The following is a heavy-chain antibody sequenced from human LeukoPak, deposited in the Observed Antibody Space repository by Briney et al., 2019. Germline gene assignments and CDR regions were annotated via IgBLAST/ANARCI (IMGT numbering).Heavy chain of an antibody. CDR1: GFAFSSYA. CDR2: IRGSGATT. D-gene: IGHD3-16*01. J-gene: IGHJ2*01. Sequence: GGSLRLSCAASGFAFSSYAMSWIRQAPGKGLEWVSCIRGSGATTFHADSVKGRFTISRDNSKNTLYLQMNGLRSEDTAVYYCAQGARADTFWYFDLWGRGTLVTVSS. CDR3: AQGARADTFWYFDL. V-gene: IGHV3-23*01.